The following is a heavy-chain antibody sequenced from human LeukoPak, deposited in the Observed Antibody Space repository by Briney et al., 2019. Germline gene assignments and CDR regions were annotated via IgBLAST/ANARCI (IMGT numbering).Heavy chain of an antibody. CDR1: GGSISSYY. V-gene: IGHV4-39*07. J-gene: IGHJ5*02. Sequence: SETLSLTCTVSGGSISSYYWGWIRQPPGKGLEWIGSIYHSGSTYYNPSLKSRVTISVDTSKNQFSLKLSSVTAADTAVYYCARGIRGYYGSGSYGFDPWGQGTLVTVSS. D-gene: IGHD3-10*01. CDR3: ARGIRGYYGSGSYGFDP. CDR2: IYHSGST.